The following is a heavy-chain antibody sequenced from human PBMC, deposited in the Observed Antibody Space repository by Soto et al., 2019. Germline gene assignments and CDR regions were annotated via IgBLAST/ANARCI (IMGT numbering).Heavy chain of an antibody. Sequence: QITLKESGPTLVKPTQTLTLTCTFSGFSLSTSGVGVGWIRQPPGKALEWLALIYWDDDKRYSPSLKSRLTITKDTSKSQVVLTMTNMDPVDTATYYCAHSDYCSSTSCYAPRGYYYYGMDVWGQGTTVTVSS. CDR1: GFSLSTSGVG. D-gene: IGHD2-2*01. J-gene: IGHJ6*02. CDR3: AHSDYCSSTSCYAPRGYYYYGMDV. CDR2: IYWDDDK. V-gene: IGHV2-5*02.